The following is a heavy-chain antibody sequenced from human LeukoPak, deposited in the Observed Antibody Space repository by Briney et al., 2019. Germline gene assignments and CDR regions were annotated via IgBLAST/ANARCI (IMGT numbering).Heavy chain of an antibody. CDR2: IKQDGSEK. J-gene: IGHJ4*02. CDR1: GFTFSSYW. V-gene: IGHV3-7*01. Sequence: PGGSLRLSCAASGFTFSSYWMSWVRQAPGKGLEWVANIKQDGSEKYYVDSVKGRFTISRDNAKNSLYLQMNSLRAEDTAVYYCASVPGGPHSGSYAYFDYWGQGTLVTVSS. D-gene: IGHD1-26*01. CDR3: ASVPGGPHSGSYAYFDY.